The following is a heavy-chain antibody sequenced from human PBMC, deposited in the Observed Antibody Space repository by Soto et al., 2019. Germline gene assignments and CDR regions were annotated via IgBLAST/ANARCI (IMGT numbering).Heavy chain of an antibody. V-gene: IGHV1-18*01. J-gene: IGHJ5*02. D-gene: IGHD2-2*01. CDR3: ARAHCSSTSCYWALNWFDP. Sequence: ASVKVSCKASGYTFTSYGISWVRQAPGQGLEWMGWISAYNGNTNYAQKLQGRVTMTTDTSTSTAYMELRSLRSDDTAVYYCARAHCSSTSCYWALNWFDPWGQGTLVTVSS. CDR2: ISAYNGNT. CDR1: GYTFTSYG.